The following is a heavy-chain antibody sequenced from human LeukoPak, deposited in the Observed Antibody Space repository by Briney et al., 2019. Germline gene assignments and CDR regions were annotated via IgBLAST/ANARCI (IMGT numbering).Heavy chain of an antibody. D-gene: IGHD2-21*01. V-gene: IGHV4-59*12. Sequence: PSETLSLTCIVSGGSINNNYWSWIRQPPGKGLEWIGYIYYSGSTNYNPSLESRVTISVDTSKNQFSLKLSSVTAADTAVYYCARDGERGGAAFDTWGQGTMVTVSS. CDR2: IYYSGST. CDR1: GGSINNNY. CDR3: ARDGERGGAAFDT. J-gene: IGHJ3*02.